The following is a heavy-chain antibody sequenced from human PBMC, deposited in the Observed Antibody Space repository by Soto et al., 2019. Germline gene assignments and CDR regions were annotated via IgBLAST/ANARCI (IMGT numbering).Heavy chain of an antibody. CDR1: GGTFSSYA. V-gene: IGHV1-69*12. CDR2: SIPILGTT. CDR3: AIDVPSNTEMASDS. Sequence: QVQLVQSGAEVKKPGSSVKVSCKASGGTFSSYAITWVRQAPGQGLEWMGGSIPILGTTNYAQKFQGRVTITADESTSTAYMELSSLRSEDTAVYWCAIDVPSNTEMASDSWGQGTQVIVSS. D-gene: IGHD5-18*01. J-gene: IGHJ4*02.